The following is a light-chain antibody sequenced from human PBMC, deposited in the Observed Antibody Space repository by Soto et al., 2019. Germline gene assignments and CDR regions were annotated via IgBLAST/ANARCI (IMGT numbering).Light chain of an antibody. CDR2: AAS. Sequence: DIAMTQSPSSLSASIGDRVTITCRASQTIGTYLNWFQQKPGKAPKLLIYAASNLQSGVPSRFSGSGSGTAFILIISSLQPDDFATYFCQESYSVPLFPFGPGTKVDVK. V-gene: IGKV1-39*01. CDR1: QTIGTY. J-gene: IGKJ3*01. CDR3: QESYSVPLFP.